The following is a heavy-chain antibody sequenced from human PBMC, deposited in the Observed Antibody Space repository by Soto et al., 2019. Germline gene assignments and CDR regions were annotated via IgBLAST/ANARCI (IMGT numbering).Heavy chain of an antibody. CDR2: INPNSGGT. D-gene: IGHD2-2*01. Sequence: ASVKVSCKASGYTFTGYYMHWVRQAPGQGLEWMGWINPNSGGTNYAQKFQGWVTMTRDTSISTAYMELSRLRSDDTAVYYCAREGYCSSTSCSHEMDYWGQGTLVTVSS. J-gene: IGHJ4*02. CDR1: GYTFTGYY. V-gene: IGHV1-2*04. CDR3: AREGYCSSTSCSHEMDY.